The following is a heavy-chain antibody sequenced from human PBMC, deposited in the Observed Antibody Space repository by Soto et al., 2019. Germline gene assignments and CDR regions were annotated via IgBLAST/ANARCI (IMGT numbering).Heavy chain of an antibody. V-gene: IGHV4-30-4*01. CDR3: ARRYGPRAVDI. CDR1: GDSISSGDYY. J-gene: IGHJ3*02. CDR2: IHYSGST. Sequence: QVQLQESGPGLVKPSQTLSLTCTASGDSISSGDYYWTWIRQSPGKGLEWIGYIHYSGSTYYNPFFKSRFTISIDTSKNQFSLRLTSVTAADAAVYYCARRYGPRAVDIWGHGTVVTVSS. D-gene: IGHD3-9*01.